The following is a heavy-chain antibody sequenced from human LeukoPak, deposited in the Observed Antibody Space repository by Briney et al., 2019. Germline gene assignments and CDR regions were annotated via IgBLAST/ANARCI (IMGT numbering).Heavy chain of an antibody. CDR3: ARDQDYGDSFFDY. CDR1: GFTFSSYA. D-gene: IGHD4-17*01. Sequence: PGGSLRLSCAASGFTFSSYAMHWVRQAPGKGLEWVAVISYDGSNKYYADSVKGRFTISRDNSKNTLYLQMNSLRAEDTAVYYCARDQDYGDSFFDYWGQGTLVTVSS. CDR2: ISYDGSNK. V-gene: IGHV3-30*01. J-gene: IGHJ4*02.